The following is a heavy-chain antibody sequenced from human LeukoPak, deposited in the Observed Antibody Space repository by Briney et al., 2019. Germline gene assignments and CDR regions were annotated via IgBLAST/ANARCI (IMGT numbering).Heavy chain of an antibody. V-gene: IGHV4-59*01. CDR3: TTDSPTGFDH. D-gene: IGHD2-8*02. CDR1: GASIRSYY. CDR2: IYHTGST. J-gene: IGHJ4*02. Sequence: SEPLSLTCTVSGASIRSYYWSWTRQTPGKGLEWIGYIYHTGSTKYNPSLKSRVTTSIDTSKNHFSPTLTSVTAAGTAVYYCTTDSPTGFDHWGQGALVTVSS.